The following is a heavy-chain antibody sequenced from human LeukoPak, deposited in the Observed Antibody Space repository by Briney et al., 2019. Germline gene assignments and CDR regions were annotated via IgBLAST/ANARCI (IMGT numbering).Heavy chain of an antibody. CDR3: ARDRLTNDAFDI. D-gene: IGHD2-8*01. CDR1: GFTFNSYW. CDR2: INSDGSGT. V-gene: IGHV3-74*01. J-gene: IGHJ3*02. Sequence: PGGSLRLSCAASGFTFNSYWMHCVRQAPGKGLVWVSRINSDGSGTSDADFVKGRFTISRDNSKNTLYLQMNSLRAEDTAMYYCARDRLTNDAFDIWGQGTMVTVPS.